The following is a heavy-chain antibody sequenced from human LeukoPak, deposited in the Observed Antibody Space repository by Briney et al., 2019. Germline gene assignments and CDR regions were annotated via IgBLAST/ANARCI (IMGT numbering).Heavy chain of an antibody. CDR1: GGSISSSSYY. V-gene: IGHV4-39*01. D-gene: IGHD3-10*01. J-gene: IGHJ4*02. Sequence: PSETLSLTYTVSGGSISSSSYYWGWIRQPPGKGLEWIGSIYYSGSTYYNPSLKSRVTISVDTSKNQFSLKLSSVTAADTAVYYCARRGYYGSGTLPHFDYWGQGTLVTVSS. CDR2: IYYSGST. CDR3: ARRGYYGSGTLPHFDY.